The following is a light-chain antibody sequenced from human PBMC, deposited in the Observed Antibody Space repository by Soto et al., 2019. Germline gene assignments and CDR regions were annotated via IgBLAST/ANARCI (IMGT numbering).Light chain of an antibody. V-gene: IGKV3-20*01. CDR2: GAS. CDR1: QSVSSSF. Sequence: EIVLTQSPGTLSLSPGERATLSCRASQSVSSSFLDWYQQKPGQAPRLLIYGASSRATGIPDRFSGSGSGTDFTLTISRLEPEDFAVYYCQQYGSFWTFGQGIKVEIK. J-gene: IGKJ1*01. CDR3: QQYGSFWT.